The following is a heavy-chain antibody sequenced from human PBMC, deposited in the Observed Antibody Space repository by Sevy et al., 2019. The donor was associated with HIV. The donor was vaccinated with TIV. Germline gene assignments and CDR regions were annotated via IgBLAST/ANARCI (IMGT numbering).Heavy chain of an antibody. D-gene: IGHD5-18*01. Sequence: GGSLRLSCAASVFPVSSNYMSWVRQAPGKGLEWVSVMYSDGSTYHADSVKGRFTIPRDNSKNKLYLQMNSLRVEDTAVYYCARGKSGYGYGLDYWGQGTLVTVSS. J-gene: IGHJ4*02. CDR1: VFPVSSNY. CDR3: ARGKSGYGYGLDY. V-gene: IGHV3-66*01. CDR2: MYSDGST.